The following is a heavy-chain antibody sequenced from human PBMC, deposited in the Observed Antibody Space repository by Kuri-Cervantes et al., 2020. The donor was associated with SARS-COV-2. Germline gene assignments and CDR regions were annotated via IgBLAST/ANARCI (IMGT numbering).Heavy chain of an antibody. V-gene: IGHV2-5*02. D-gene: IGHD4-23*01. CDR3: ARYHEHRGVTTVVTPYYFDY. CDR1: GFSLSTSGVG. J-gene: IGHJ4*02. CDR2: IYWDDDK. Sequence: SGPTLVKPTQTLTLTYTFSGFSLSTSGVGVGWIRQPPGKALEWLALIYWDDDKRYSPSLKSRLTITKDTSKNQVVLTMTNMDPVDTATYYCARYHEHRGVTTVVTPYYFDYWGQGTLVTVSS.